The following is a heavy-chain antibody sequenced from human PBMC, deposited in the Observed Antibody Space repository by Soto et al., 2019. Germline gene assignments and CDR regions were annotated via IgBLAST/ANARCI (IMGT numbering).Heavy chain of an antibody. CDR2: ISSVGLYT. V-gene: IGHV3-11*05. CDR3: ARRGRSSWYFDL. Sequence: QVQVVESGGGLVKPGGSLRLSCAASGFTFSDYYMTWIRQAPGKGLEWVSYISSVGLYTNYADSVKGRFTISRDNAKNSLYLLMNSLRAEDTAVYYCARRGRSSWYFDLWDRGTLVTVSS. CDR1: GFTFSDYY. J-gene: IGHJ2*01. D-gene: IGHD6-13*01.